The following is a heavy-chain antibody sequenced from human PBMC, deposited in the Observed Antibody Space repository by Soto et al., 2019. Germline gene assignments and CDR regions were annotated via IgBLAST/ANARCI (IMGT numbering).Heavy chain of an antibody. D-gene: IGHD3-3*01. V-gene: IGHV1-69*13. Sequence: SVKVSCKPSGGTFSSYSISWVGQAPVQGLEWMGGISPIFGTANYAQNFQGRVTITADESTSKGYMELSSLRSADTAVYYCARTGDHDFWSGRWWFDPWG. CDR1: GGTFSSYS. CDR3: ARTGDHDFWSGRWWFDP. J-gene: IGHJ5*02. CDR2: ISPIFGTA.